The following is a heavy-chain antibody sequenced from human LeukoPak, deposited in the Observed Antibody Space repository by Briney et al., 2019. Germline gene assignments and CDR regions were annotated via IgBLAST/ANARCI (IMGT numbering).Heavy chain of an antibody. CDR2: IRYDGSNK. V-gene: IGHV3-30*02. D-gene: IGHD3-10*01. Sequence: GGSLRLSCAASGFTFSSCGMHWVRQAPGKGLEWVAFIRYDGSNKYYADSVKGRFTISRDNSKNTLYLQMNSLRPEDTAVYYCAKDSKRWKTYYYEAGSYYFDYWGQGTRVTVSS. CDR1: GFTFSSCG. J-gene: IGHJ4*02. CDR3: AKDSKRWKTYYYEAGSYYFDY.